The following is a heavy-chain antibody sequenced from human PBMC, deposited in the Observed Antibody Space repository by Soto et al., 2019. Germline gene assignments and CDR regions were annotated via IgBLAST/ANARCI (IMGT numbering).Heavy chain of an antibody. CDR1: GYTFTGYY. D-gene: IGHD6-13*01. Sequence: ASVKVSCKASGYTFTGYYMHWVRQAPGQGLEWMGWINPNSGGTNYAQKFQGWVTMTRDTSISTAYMELSRLRSEDTAVYYCATPQHGYSSSWYYFDYWGQGTLVTVSS. CDR3: ATPQHGYSSSWYYFDY. CDR2: INPNSGGT. J-gene: IGHJ4*02. V-gene: IGHV1-2*04.